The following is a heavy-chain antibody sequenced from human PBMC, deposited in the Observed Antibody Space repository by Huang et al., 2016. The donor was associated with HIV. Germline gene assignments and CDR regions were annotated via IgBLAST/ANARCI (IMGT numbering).Heavy chain of an antibody. CDR1: GFTFSSYG. CDR3: AKNYGGNSYAFDI. Sequence: QVQLVGSGGGVVQPGRSLRLSCAASGFTFSSYGMHWVRQAPGKGLEWVAVISYDGSNKYYADSGKGRFTISRDNSKNTLYLQMNSLRAEDTAVYYCAKNYGGNSYAFDIWGQGTMVTVSS. CDR2: ISYDGSNK. J-gene: IGHJ3*02. V-gene: IGHV3-30*18. D-gene: IGHD4-17*01.